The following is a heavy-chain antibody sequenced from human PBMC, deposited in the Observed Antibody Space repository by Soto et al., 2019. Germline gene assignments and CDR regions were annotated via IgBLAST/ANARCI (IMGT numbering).Heavy chain of an antibody. Sequence: GGSLRLSCAASGFTFSSYGMHWVRQAPGKGLEWVAVIWYDGSNKYNEDSVKGRFTISRDNSKNTLYLQMNSLRAEDTAVYYCARERVAADPYYYYYYGMDVWGQGTTVTVSS. D-gene: IGHD6-13*01. V-gene: IGHV3-33*01. CDR3: ARERVAADPYYYYYYGMDV. J-gene: IGHJ6*02. CDR1: GFTFSSYG. CDR2: IWYDGSNK.